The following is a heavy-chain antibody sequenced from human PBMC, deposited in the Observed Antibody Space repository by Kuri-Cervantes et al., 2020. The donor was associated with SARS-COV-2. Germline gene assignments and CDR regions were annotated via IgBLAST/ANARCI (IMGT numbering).Heavy chain of an antibody. Sequence: ASVKVSCKASGYSFTSYSMNWVRQAPGQGLEWMGWISTNTGNPTYVRGFTGRFVFSVDTSVSTAYLQISSLKAEDTAVYYCARDHDFWSGYYYYYYMDVWGKGTTVTVSS. V-gene: IGHV7-4-1*02. J-gene: IGHJ6*03. CDR2: ISTNTGNP. D-gene: IGHD3-3*01. CDR3: ARDHDFWSGYYYYYYMDV. CDR1: GYSFTSYS.